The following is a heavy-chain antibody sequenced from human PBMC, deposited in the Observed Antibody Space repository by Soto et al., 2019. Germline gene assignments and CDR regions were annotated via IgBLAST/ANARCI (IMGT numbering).Heavy chain of an antibody. J-gene: IGHJ4*02. CDR2: IWYDGSNK. D-gene: IGHD1-1*01. V-gene: IGHV3-33*01. CDR3: ARPYNWNDQYYFDY. Sequence: GGSLRLSCAASGFTFSSYGMHWVRQAPGKGLEWVAVIWYDGSNKYYADSVKGRFTISRDNSKNTLYLQMNSLRAEDTAVYYCARPYNWNDQYYFDYWGQGTLVTVSS. CDR1: GFTFSSYG.